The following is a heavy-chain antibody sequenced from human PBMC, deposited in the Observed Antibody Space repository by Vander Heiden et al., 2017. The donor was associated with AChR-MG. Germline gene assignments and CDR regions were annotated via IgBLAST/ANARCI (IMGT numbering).Heavy chain of an antibody. V-gene: IGHV3-11*01. D-gene: IGHD4-17*01. Sequence: QVQLVESGGGLVKPGGSLRLSCAASGFTFSDHYMDWIRQRPGKGLGWVSYISGSGSNSYYADSVKGRFTTSRDSAKTALYLQMDSLRAEDTAVYYCARHGWNDYGGVGDFWGQGTLVTVSS. CDR3: ARHGWNDYGGVGDF. CDR1: GFTFSDHY. J-gene: IGHJ4*02. CDR2: ISGSGSNS.